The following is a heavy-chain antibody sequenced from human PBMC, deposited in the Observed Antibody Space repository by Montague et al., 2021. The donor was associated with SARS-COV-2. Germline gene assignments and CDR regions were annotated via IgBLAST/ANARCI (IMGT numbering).Heavy chain of an antibody. CDR2: ISYDGSNK. CDR1: GFTFSSYA. J-gene: IGHJ4*02. D-gene: IGHD3-22*01. CDR3: AREGLGNYYDSSGYYPFDY. V-gene: IGHV3-30*04. Sequence: SLRLSCAASGFTFSSYAMHWVRQAPGKGLEWVAVISYDGSNKYYVDSVKGRFTISRDNPKNTLYLQMNSLRAEDTAVYYCAREGLGNYYDSSGYYPFDYWGQGTLVTVSS.